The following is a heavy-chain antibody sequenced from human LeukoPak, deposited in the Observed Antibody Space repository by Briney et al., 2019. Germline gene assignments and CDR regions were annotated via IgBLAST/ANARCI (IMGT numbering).Heavy chain of an antibody. CDR1: GFTFSSYA. CDR3: VKDKKGQQLVLDY. V-gene: IGHV3-64D*06. J-gene: IGHJ4*02. D-gene: IGHD6-13*01. CDR2: ISSNGGGT. Sequence: GGSLRLSCSASGFTFSSYAMHWVRQAPGKGLEYVSAISSNGGGTYYADSVKGRFTISRDNSKNTLYLQMSSLRAEDTAVYYCVKDKKGQQLVLDYWGQGTLVTVSS.